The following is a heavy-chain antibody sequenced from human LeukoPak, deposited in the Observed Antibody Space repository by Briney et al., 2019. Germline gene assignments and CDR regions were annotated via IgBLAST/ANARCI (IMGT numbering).Heavy chain of an antibody. CDR3: AKEFEYSSSGTFDY. CDR2: IKQDGSEK. J-gene: IGHJ4*02. Sequence: GGSLRLSCAASGFTFSSYWMSWVRQAPGKGLEWVANIKQDGSEKYYVDSVKGRFTISRDNAKNSLYLQMNSLRAEDTAVYYCAKEFEYSSSGTFDYWGQGTLVTVSS. V-gene: IGHV3-7*01. CDR1: GFTFSSYW. D-gene: IGHD6-6*01.